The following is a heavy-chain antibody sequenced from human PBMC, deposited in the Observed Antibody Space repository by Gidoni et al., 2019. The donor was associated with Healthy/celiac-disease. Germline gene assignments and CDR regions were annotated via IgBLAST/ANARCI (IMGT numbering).Heavy chain of an antibody. Sequence: EVQLVKSGGGLVQSGGSLRLSCAAYGFTFRSYWMSWVRRAPGKGREWVANIKQDGSEKYYVDSVKGRFTISRDNAKNSLYLQMNSLRAEDTAVYYCARDGEYYDSTGDFDYWGQGTLVTVSS. CDR1: GFTFRSYW. D-gene: IGHD3-22*01. CDR3: ARDGEYYDSTGDFDY. V-gene: IGHV3-7*01. J-gene: IGHJ4*02. CDR2: IKQDGSEK.